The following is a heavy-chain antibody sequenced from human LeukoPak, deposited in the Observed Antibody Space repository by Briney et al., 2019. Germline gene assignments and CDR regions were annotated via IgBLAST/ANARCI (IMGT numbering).Heavy chain of an antibody. CDR1: GFTFSSYE. D-gene: IGHD1-26*01. V-gene: IGHV3-48*03. CDR2: ISSSGSTI. CDR3: AKRPSGSHDY. Sequence: GGSLRLSCAASGFTFSSYEMNWVRQAPGKGLEWVSYISSSGSTIYYADSVKGRFTISRDNSKNTLYLQMNSLRAEDTAVYYCAKRPSGSHDYWGQGTLVTVSS. J-gene: IGHJ4*02.